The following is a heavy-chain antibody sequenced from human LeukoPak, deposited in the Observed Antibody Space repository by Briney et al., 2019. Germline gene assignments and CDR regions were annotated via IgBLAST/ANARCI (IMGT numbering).Heavy chain of an antibody. D-gene: IGHD5-24*01. CDR2: IKDNGSLK. Sequence: GGSLRLSCVGSRLTFSGFEMNWVRQAPGKGLEWVSYIKDNGSLKTYADSVKGRFTISRDNAKNSLYLQMNSLRVEDTAIYYCARRFRDWGQGTLVTVSS. CDR1: RLTFSGFE. V-gene: IGHV3-48*03. J-gene: IGHJ4*02. CDR3: ARRFRD.